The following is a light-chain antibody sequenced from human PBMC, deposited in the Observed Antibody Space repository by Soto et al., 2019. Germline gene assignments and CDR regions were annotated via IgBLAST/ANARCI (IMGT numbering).Light chain of an antibody. CDR3: QQYGTSPQ. J-gene: IGKJ3*01. CDR2: GAS. Sequence: EIVLTQSPGILSVSPGDRATLSCRASQTIANNYLAWYHQGPGLPPRLLIYGASSRATGVPDRISGSGSGSDFTLIITRLEAEDFGVYYCQQYGTSPQFGPGTK. V-gene: IGKV3-20*01. CDR1: QTIANNY.